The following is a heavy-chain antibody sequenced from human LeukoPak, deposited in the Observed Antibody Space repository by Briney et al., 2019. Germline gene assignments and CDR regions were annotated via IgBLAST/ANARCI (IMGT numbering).Heavy chain of an antibody. CDR2: IYYSGST. D-gene: IGHD6-6*01. Sequence: SGTLSLTCTVSGGSISSYYWSWIRQPPGKGLEWIGYIYYSGSTNYNPSLKSRVTISVDTSKNQFSLKLSSVTAADTAVYYCARAYSSSPQLYYYYYYMDVWGKGTTVTVSS. CDR1: GGSISSYY. J-gene: IGHJ6*03. V-gene: IGHV4-59*08. CDR3: ARAYSSSPQLYYYYYYMDV.